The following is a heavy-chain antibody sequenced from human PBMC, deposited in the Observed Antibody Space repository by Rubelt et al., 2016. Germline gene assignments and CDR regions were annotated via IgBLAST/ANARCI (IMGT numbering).Heavy chain of an antibody. Sequence: QVQLQESGPGLVEPSETLSLTCTVSGGSVSSDRYYWSWIRQPPGKGLEWIGYIYYSGSTNYNPSLKSRVTISVDTSKNQFSLKLSSVTAADTAVYYCARRLSGYFQHWGQGTLVTVSS. CDR3: ARRLSGYFQH. V-gene: IGHV4-61*01. CDR2: IYYSGST. CDR1: GGSVSSDRYY. J-gene: IGHJ1*01. D-gene: IGHD7-27*01.